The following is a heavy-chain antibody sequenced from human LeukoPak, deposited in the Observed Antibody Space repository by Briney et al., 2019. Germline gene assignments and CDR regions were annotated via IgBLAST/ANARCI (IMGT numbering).Heavy chain of an antibody. CDR2: ISWNSGSL. CDR1: GFTFDDYA. D-gene: IGHD6-6*01. CDR3: AKDIAQSIEANAIDY. V-gene: IGHV3-9*03. J-gene: IGHJ4*02. Sequence: GRSLRLSCATSGFTFDDYAMHWVRQAPGKGLEWVSGISWNSGSLGYADSVKGRFTISRDNAKNSLSLQMNSLRTEDMALYYCAKDIAQSIEANAIDYWGQGTLVTVSS.